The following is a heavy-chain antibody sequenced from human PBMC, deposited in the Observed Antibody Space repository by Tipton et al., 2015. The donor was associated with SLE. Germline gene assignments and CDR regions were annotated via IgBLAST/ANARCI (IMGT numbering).Heavy chain of an antibody. CDR2: IYPGDSDT. CDR3: ARSVWWLPPDSYYYKDV. D-gene: IGHD5-12*01. J-gene: IGHJ6*03. Sequence: VQLVQSGAEVKKPGESLKISCKGSGYSFISYWIGWVRQMPGKGLEWMGIIYPGDSDTRYSPSFQGQVTISADKSISTAYLQWSSLKASDTAMYYCARSVWWLPPDSYYYKDVRGKGPPVRVSS. CDR1: GYSFISYW. V-gene: IGHV5-51*03.